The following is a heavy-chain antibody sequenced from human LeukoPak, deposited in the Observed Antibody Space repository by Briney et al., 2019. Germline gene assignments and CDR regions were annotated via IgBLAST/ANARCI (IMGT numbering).Heavy chain of an antibody. CDR3: AKDSSSSNYYYGMDV. Sequence: GGSLRLSCAASGFTFSSYAMNWVRQAPGKGLEWVSTISGSAGNTYYGDSVKGRFTISRDNSKNMLFLQMNSLRAADTAVYYCAKDSSSSNYYYGMDVWGQGTTVTVSS. J-gene: IGHJ6*02. V-gene: IGHV3-23*01. CDR2: ISGSAGNT. D-gene: IGHD6-6*01. CDR1: GFTFSSYA.